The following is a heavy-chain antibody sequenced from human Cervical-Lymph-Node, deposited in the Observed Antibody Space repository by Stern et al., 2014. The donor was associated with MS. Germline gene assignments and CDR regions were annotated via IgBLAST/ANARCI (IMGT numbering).Heavy chain of an antibody. CDR2: IYPGDSDT. CDR3: ARQNSRGFDP. CDR1: GYTFTTYW. D-gene: IGHD4-11*01. Sequence: EVQLVESGAEVKKPGESLKISCKGSGYTFTTYWIAWVRQLPGKGLEWMGFIYPGDSDTTYSPSFQGQVTISADKSISTAYLQWSSLKVSDTAMYFCARQNSRGFDPWGQGTLVTVSP. V-gene: IGHV5-51*01. J-gene: IGHJ5*02.